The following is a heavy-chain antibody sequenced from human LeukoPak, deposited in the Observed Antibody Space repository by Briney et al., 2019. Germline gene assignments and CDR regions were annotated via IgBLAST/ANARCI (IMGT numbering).Heavy chain of an antibody. D-gene: IGHD2-2*01. CDR2: ISGRVDRT. Sequence: GGSLRLSYVASLFTLSDYGLNRVRQAPGTGREWASAISGRVDRTFYADSVKGRFTVSRDHSRATLYLQMNSLTAEDTAVYHCVKGWTGHSTAWYLDWGQGTLVTVSS. CDR1: LFTLSDYG. CDR3: VKGWTGHSTAWYLD. J-gene: IGHJ4*02. V-gene: IGHV3-23*01.